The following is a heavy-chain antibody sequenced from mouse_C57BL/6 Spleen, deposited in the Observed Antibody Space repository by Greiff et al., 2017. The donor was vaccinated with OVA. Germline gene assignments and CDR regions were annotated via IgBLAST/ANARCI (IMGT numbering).Heavy chain of an antibody. V-gene: IGHV7-3*01. CDR3: ARSDGYYAMDY. CDR1: GFTFTDYY. D-gene: IGHD2-3*01. Sequence: EVMLVESGGGLVQPGGSLSLSCAASGFTFTDYYMSWVRQPPGKALEWLGFIRNKANGYTTEYSASVKGRFTISRDNSQSILYLQMNALRAEDRATYYCARSDGYYAMDYWGQGTSVTVSS. J-gene: IGHJ4*01. CDR2: IRNKANGYTT.